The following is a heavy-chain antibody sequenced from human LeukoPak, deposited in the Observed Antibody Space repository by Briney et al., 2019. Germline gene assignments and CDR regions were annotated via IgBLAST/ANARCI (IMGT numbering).Heavy chain of an antibody. CDR3: ARGDDWSPFDY. J-gene: IGHJ4*02. V-gene: IGHV1-2*02. D-gene: IGHD3-9*01. CDR2: INPKSGGT. Sequence: EASVKVSCKASGYTFNDYFIQWVRQAPGKGLEWIGWINPKSGGTNYAQQFQGRVTMTRDTSISTAYMELSRLRSDDTAVYYCARGDDWSPFDYWGQGTLVTISS. CDR1: GYTFNDYF.